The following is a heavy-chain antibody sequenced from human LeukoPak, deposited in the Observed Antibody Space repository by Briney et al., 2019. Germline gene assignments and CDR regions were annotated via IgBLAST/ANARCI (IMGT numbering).Heavy chain of an antibody. D-gene: IGHD3-22*01. CDR3: AGPNEYYYDSSGYLGY. CDR2: ISYDGSNK. V-gene: IGHV3-30*04. Sequence: GGSLRPSCAASGFTFSSYAMHWVRQAPGKGLEWVAVISYDGSNKYYADSVKGRFTISRDNSKNTLYLQMNSLRAEDTAVYYCAGPNEYYYDSSGYLGYWGQGTLVTVSS. CDR1: GFTFSSYA. J-gene: IGHJ4*02.